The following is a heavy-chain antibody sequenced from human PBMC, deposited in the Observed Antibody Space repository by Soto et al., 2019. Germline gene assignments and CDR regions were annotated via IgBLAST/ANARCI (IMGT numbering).Heavy chain of an antibody. CDR2: IGYNGDNT. CDR1: GFTFSNYA. Sequence: EVQLLDSGGGLVQPGGSLRLSCAASGFTFSNYAMTWVRQAPGKGLEWVSGIGYNGDNTYYADSVKGRFTISRDNSRNTLYLQMSSLRAEDTAVYYCAKSNREVGDYYHYGMDVWGQGTTVIVSS. D-gene: IGHD1-26*01. V-gene: IGHV3-23*01. CDR3: AKSNREVGDYYHYGMDV. J-gene: IGHJ6*02.